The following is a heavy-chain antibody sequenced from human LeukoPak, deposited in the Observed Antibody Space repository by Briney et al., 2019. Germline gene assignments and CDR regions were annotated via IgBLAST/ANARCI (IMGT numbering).Heavy chain of an antibody. CDR1: GYSFTSYW. J-gene: IGHJ5*02. CDR3: ARLPYYDSSGTQGWFDP. D-gene: IGHD3-22*01. CDR2: IYPGDSDT. V-gene: IGHV5-51*01. Sequence: GASLKISCKGSGYSFTSYWIGWVRQMPGKGLEWMGIIYPGDSDTRYSPSFQGQVTISADKSISTAYLQWSSLKASDTAMYYCARLPYYDSSGTQGWFDPWGQGTLVTVSS.